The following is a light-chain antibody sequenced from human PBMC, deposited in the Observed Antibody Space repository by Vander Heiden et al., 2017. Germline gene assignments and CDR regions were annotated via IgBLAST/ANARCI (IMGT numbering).Light chain of an antibody. CDR2: SNN. V-gene: IGLV1-44*01. CDR1: SSNIGGNT. CDR3: ATWDDSLNVYG. Sequence: QSVLTQPPSASGTPGQRVTISCSGSSSNIGGNTVNWYQHLPGTAPKLLIYSNNPRPSGVPDRFSASKSGTSASLAISGLQSEDEADYYCATWDDSLNVYGFGIGTKVTAL. J-gene: IGLJ1*01.